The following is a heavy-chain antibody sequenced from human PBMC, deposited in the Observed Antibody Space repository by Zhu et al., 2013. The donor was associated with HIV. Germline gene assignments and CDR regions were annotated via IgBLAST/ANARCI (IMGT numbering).Heavy chain of an antibody. J-gene: IGHJ6*02. CDR1: GGTFSSYT. D-gene: IGHD6-13*01. CDR3: AREFKEAGPMSEYYYYGMDV. Sequence: QVQLVQSGAEVKKPGSSVKVSCKASGGTFSSYTISWVRQAPGQGLEWMGRIIPILGIANYAQKFQGRVTITADKSTSTAYMELSSLRSEDTAVYYCAREFKEAGPMSEYYYYGMDVWGQGTTVTVSS. CDR2: IIPILGIA. V-gene: IGHV1-69*08.